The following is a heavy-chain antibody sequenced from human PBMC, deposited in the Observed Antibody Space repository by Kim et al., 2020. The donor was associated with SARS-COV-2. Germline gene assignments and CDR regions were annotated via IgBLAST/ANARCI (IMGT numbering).Heavy chain of an antibody. CDR2: T. J-gene: IGHJ4*02. V-gene: IGHV4-59*09. CDR3: ARGVGGRAPSY. Sequence: TNYSPTLKSRVTMSVDTSKNQFSLRMSTVTGADTAVYYCARGVGGRAPSYWGQGTLVTVSS.